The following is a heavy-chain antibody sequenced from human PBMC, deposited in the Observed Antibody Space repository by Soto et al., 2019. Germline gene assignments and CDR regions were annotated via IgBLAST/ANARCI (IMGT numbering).Heavy chain of an antibody. J-gene: IGHJ4*02. CDR2: ISYDGSNK. CDR3: AKDLGVVVVAAKSHFDY. V-gene: IGHV3-30*18. Sequence: PGGSLRLSCAASGFTFSSYGMHWVRQAPGKGLEWVAVISYDGSNKYYADSVKGRFTISRDNSKNTLYLQMNSLRAKDTAVYYCAKDLGVVVVAAKSHFDYWGQGTLVTVSS. D-gene: IGHD2-15*01. CDR1: GFTFSSYG.